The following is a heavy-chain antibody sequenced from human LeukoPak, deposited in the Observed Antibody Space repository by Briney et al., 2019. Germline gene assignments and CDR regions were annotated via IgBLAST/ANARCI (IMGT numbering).Heavy chain of an antibody. V-gene: IGHV4-34*01. J-gene: IGHJ6*03. D-gene: IGHD2-2*01. CDR3: ARRKAGSSTSWKLSAPHYYYYMDV. Sequence: SETLSLTCAVYGGSFSGYYWSWIRQPPGKGLEWIGEINHSGSTNYNPSLKSRVTISVDTSKNQFSLKLSSVTAADTAVYYCARRKAGSSTSWKLSAPHYYYYMDVWGKGTTVTVSS. CDR1: GGSFSGYY. CDR2: INHSGST.